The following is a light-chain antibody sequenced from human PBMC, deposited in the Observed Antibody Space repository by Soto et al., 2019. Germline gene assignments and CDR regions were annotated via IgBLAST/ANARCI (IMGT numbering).Light chain of an antibody. Sequence: ALTHPVSVYGAPRQSIPISCTGNSSDVGGNKYVSWYQQYPGKAPKLMICDVSNRPSGVSNRFSGSKSGNTASLTISGLQAEDEADYYCSAFTGTTYVFGTGTKVTVL. CDR1: SSDVGGNKY. J-gene: IGLJ1*01. V-gene: IGLV2-14*01. CDR2: DVS. CDR3: SAFTGTTYV.